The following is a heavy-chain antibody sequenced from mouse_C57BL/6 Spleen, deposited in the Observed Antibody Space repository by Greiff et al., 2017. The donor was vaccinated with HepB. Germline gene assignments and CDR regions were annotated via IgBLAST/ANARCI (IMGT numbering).Heavy chain of an antibody. Sequence: EVKLVESGGGLVQPGGSMKLSCVASGFTFSNYWMNWVRQSPEKGLEWVAQIRLKSDNYATHYAESVKGRFTISRDDSKSSVYLQMNNLRAEDTGIYYCTGDGYYWFAYWGQGTLVTVSA. CDR1: GFTFSNYW. CDR2: IRLKSDNYAT. J-gene: IGHJ3*01. V-gene: IGHV6-3*01. D-gene: IGHD2-3*01. CDR3: TGDGYYWFAY.